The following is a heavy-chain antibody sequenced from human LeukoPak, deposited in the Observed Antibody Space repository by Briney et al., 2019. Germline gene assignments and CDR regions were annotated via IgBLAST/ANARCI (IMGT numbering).Heavy chain of an antibody. Sequence: ASVKVSCKASGYTFTDYYMHWVRQAPGQGLEWMGWINPNSGGTSYAQKFQGRVTMTRDTSISTAYMELSRLRSDDTAVYYCAIQMFNYYARLDYWGQGTLVTVSS. D-gene: IGHD3-22*01. CDR3: AIQMFNYYARLDY. CDR1: GYTFTDYY. J-gene: IGHJ4*02. CDR2: INPNSGGT. V-gene: IGHV1-2*02.